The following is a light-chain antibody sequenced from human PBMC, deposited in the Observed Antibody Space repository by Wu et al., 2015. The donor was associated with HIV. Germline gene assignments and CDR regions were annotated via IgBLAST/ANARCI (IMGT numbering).Light chain of an antibody. J-gene: IGKJ1*01. CDR1: QSVSSSY. V-gene: IGKV3-20*01. CDR3: QQYGSSPWT. CDR2: GAS. Sequence: EIVMTQSPTTLSVSPGERATLSCRASQSVSSSYLAWYQQKPGQAPRLLIHGASSRATDIPDRISGSGSGTDFTLTISRLEPEDFAVYYCQQYGSSPWTFGQGTKVEIK.